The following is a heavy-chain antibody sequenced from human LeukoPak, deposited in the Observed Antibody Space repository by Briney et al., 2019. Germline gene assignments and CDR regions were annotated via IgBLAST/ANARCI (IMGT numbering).Heavy chain of an antibody. CDR3: ARGLTYYYDSSGYYLDY. CDR2: MNPNSGNT. V-gene: IGHV1-8*01. J-gene: IGHJ4*02. Sequence: ASVKVSCKASGYTFTSYDINWVRQATGQGLEWMGWMNPNSGNTGCAQKFQGRVTTTRNTSISTVYMELSSLRSEDTAVYYCARGLTYYYDSSGYYLDYWGQGTLVTVSS. CDR1: GYTFTSYD. D-gene: IGHD3-22*01.